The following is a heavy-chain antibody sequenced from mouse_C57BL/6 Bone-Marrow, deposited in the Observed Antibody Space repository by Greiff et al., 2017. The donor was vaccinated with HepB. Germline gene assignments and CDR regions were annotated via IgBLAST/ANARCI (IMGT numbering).Heavy chain of an antibody. CDR1: GFTFSSYG. Sequence: EVQGVESGGDLVKPGGSLKLSCAASGFTFSSYGMSWVRQTPDKRLEWVATISSGGSYTYYPDSVKGRFTISRDNAKNTLFLQMTSLRSEDTAMYYCARRELYGSSYGYWGQGTTLTVSS. CDR2: ISSGGSYT. J-gene: IGHJ2*01. D-gene: IGHD1-1*01. V-gene: IGHV5-6*01. CDR3: ARRELYGSSYGY.